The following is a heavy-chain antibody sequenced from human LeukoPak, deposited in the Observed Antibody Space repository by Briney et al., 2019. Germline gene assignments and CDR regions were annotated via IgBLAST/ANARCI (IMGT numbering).Heavy chain of an antibody. D-gene: IGHD3-22*01. V-gene: IGHV4-34*01. Sequence: SETLSLTCAAYGGSFSGYYWSWIRQPPGKGLEWIGEINHSGSTNYNPSLKSRVTISVDTSKNQFSLKLSSVTAADTAVYYCARERDSSGYYYRGFGIDYWGQGTLVTVSS. CDR1: GGSFSGYY. CDR2: INHSGST. CDR3: ARERDSSGYYYRGFGIDY. J-gene: IGHJ4*02.